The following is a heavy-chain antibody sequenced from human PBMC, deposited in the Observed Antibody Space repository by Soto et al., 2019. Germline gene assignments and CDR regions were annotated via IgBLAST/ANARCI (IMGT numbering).Heavy chain of an antibody. D-gene: IGHD2-15*01. CDR2: ISYDGNNE. CDR1: GFTFSSYA. CDR3: AKDMEGGSCDY. J-gene: IGHJ4*02. Sequence: QVQLVESGGGVVQPGRSLRLSCAASGFTFSSYAMHWVRQAPGKGLEWVAVISYDGNNEYYADSVKGRFTISRDNAKNTLYLQMNSLRAEDTAVYYCAKDMEGGSCDYWGQGTLVTVSS. V-gene: IGHV3-30*18.